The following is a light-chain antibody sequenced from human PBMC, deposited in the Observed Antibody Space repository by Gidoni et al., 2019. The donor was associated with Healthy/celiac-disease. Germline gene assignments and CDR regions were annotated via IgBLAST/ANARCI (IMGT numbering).Light chain of an antibody. Sequence: ELVMTQSPATLSVSPGERATLSCRASQSVSSNLAWYQQKPGQAPRLLIYGASTRATGIPARFSGSGSGTEFTLTISSLQSEDFAVYFCQQYNNCPPTFGPGTKVDIK. V-gene: IGKV3-15*01. CDR2: GAS. CDR3: QQYNNCPPT. J-gene: IGKJ3*01. CDR1: QSVSSN.